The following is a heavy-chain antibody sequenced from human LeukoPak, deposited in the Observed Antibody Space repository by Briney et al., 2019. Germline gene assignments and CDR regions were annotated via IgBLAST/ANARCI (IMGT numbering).Heavy chain of an antibody. CDR2: IYPDDSDT. CDR3: ARLRGPSFTSSYYFDY. V-gene: IGHV5-51*01. CDR1: GYSFATYS. J-gene: IGHJ4*02. D-gene: IGHD2-2*01. Sequence: GESLKISCKGSGYSFATYSVSWVRHMPPKGLEWMVMIYPDDSDTRYSPSFQDQVTMSADKSSSPAYLQWSGLKASDTAMYYCARLRGPSFTSSYYFDYWGQGTLVTVSS.